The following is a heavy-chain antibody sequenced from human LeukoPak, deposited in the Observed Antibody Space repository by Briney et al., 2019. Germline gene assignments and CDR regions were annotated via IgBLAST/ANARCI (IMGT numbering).Heavy chain of an antibody. V-gene: IGHV4-59*01. CDR3: ARDGGTGCYYYYMDV. Sequence: PSETLSLTCTVSGGSISSYYWSWIRQPPGKGLEWIGYIYYSGSTNYNPSLKSRVTISVDTSKNQFSLKLSSVTAADTAVYYCARDGGTGCYYYYMDVWGKGTTVTISS. D-gene: IGHD3-16*01. CDR1: GGSISSYY. J-gene: IGHJ6*03. CDR2: IYYSGST.